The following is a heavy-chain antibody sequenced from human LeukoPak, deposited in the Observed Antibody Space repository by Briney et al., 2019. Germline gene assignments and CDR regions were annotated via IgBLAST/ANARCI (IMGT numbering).Heavy chain of an antibody. D-gene: IGHD6-19*01. CDR1: GFTFSSYV. J-gene: IGHJ3*01. V-gene: IGHV3-30-3*01. CDR2: ISYDGSGI. Sequence: PGRSLTLSCAASGFTFSSYVMHWVRRAPGKGLEWVAVISYDGSGIYYADSVKGRFTISRDNSKNTLYLQMNSLRVEDTAVYYCARDRPTITVADSFDVWGQGTMVSVS. CDR3: ARDRPTITVADSFDV.